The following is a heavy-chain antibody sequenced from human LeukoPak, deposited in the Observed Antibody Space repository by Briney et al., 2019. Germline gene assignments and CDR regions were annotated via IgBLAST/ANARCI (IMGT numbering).Heavy chain of an antibody. CDR1: GYTFTGYY. CDR3: AREARERHVLLWFGEGNWFDP. CDR2: INPNSGGT. Sequence: ASVKVSCKASGYTFTGYYMHWVRQAPGQGLEWMGWINPNSGGTNYAQKFQGRVTMTRDTSISTAYMELSRLRSDDTAVYYCAREARERHVLLWFGEGNWFDPWGQGTMVTVSS. D-gene: IGHD3-10*01. V-gene: IGHV1-2*02. J-gene: IGHJ5*02.